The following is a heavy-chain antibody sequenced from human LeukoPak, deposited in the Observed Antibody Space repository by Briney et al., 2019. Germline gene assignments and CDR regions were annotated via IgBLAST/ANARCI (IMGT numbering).Heavy chain of an antibody. CDR3: ANIVVVPAAPDGVMGDRWFDP. J-gene: IGHJ5*02. D-gene: IGHD2-2*01. Sequence: SETLSLTCTVSGGSISSGGYYWSWIRQHPGKGVEWIGYIYYSGSTYYNPSLKSRVTISVDTSKNQSSLKLSSVTAADTAVYYCANIVVVPAAPDGVMGDRWFDPWGQGTLVTVSS. V-gene: IGHV4-31*03. CDR1: GGSISSGGYY. CDR2: IYYSGST.